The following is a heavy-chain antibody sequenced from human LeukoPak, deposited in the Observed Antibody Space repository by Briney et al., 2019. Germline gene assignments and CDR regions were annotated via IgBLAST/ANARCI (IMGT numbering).Heavy chain of an antibody. CDR1: GGSISNYY. J-gene: IGHJ6*03. Sequence: SETLSLTCTVSGGSISNYYWSWIRQPPGKGLEWIGYIYYSGSTNYNPSLKSRVTISVDTSKNQFSLKLSSVTAADTAVYYCARSVAGSGFYYYYMDVWGKGTTVTVSS. D-gene: IGHD3-10*01. V-gene: IGHV4-59*01. CDR3: ARSVAGSGFYYYYMDV. CDR2: IYYSGST.